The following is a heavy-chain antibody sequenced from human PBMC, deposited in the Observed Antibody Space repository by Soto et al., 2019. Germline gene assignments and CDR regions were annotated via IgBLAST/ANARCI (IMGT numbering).Heavy chain of an antibody. V-gene: IGHV3-23*01. CDR2: ISGSGGST. CDR3: ARRSSGLYFDY. Sequence: EVQLLESGGGLVQPGGSLRLSCAASGFTFSSYAMNWVRQAPGKGLEWVSVISGSGGSTYYADSVKGRFTISRDNSKNTLYLQMNSLRAEYTAVYYCARRSSGLYFDYWGPGILVTVSS. D-gene: IGHD6-19*01. J-gene: IGHJ4*01. CDR1: GFTFSSYA.